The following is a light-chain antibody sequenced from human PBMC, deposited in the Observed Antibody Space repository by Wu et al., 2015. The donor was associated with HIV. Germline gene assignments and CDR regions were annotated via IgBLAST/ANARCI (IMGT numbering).Light chain of an antibody. CDR3: QQYETYPG. CDR2: KAS. CDR1: QSISTW. J-gene: IGKJ1*01. Sequence: DIQMTQSPSTLSAFVGDRVTITCRASQSISTWLAWYQQKPGKAPKLLIYKASNLESGVPSRLSGSGSGTEFTLTISSLQPDDSATYYCQQYETYPGFGQGTKVEIK. V-gene: IGKV1-5*03.